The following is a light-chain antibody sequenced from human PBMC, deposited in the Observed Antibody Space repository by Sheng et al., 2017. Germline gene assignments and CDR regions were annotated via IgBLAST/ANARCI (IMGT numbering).Light chain of an antibody. V-gene: IGLV1-40*01. CDR3: QSYDTALSGWNAV. J-gene: IGLJ2*01. CDR1: IQHRGRFC. Sequence: QSVLTQPPSVSGGPRAEDHHLLHWEQIQHRGRFCCTLVSAGSRNKPPPLLIYDDTNRPPRGPXRFSASRSGTSASLAITGLQAEDEADYYCQSYDTALSGWNAVFGGGTKVT. CDR2: DDT.